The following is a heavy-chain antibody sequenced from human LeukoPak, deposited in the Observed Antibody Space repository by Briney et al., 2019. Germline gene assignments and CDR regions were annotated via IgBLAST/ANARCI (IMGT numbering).Heavy chain of an antibody. D-gene: IGHD3-22*01. CDR3: ARALLYYYDSSGYTPGDY. J-gene: IGHJ4*02. V-gene: IGHV1-46*01. Sequence: ASVKVSCKASGYTFTNYYIHWVRQAPGQGLEWMGIINPNYYSTSYAQKFQGRVAMTRDTSTSTVYMELSRLRSEDTAVYYCARALLYYYDSSGYTPGDYWGQGTLVTVSS. CDR1: GYTFTNYY. CDR2: INPNYYST.